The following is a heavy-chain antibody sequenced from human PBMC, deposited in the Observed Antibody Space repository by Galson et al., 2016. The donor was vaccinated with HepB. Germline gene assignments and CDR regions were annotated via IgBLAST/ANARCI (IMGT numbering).Heavy chain of an antibody. CDR1: ADSITSTF. CDR3: ARGEGSSGYNGGVSRFDH. Sequence: SETLSLTCTVSADSITSTFWTWIRQPPGKGLEWLGYMYSSGSTNTNPSLNGRSPMSVDTSRTQFSLRLTSVTSADTAVYDWARGEGSSGYNGGVSRFDHWGQGIQVTVSS. J-gene: IGHJ4*02. V-gene: IGHV4-59*01. D-gene: IGHD3-22*01. CDR2: MYSSGST.